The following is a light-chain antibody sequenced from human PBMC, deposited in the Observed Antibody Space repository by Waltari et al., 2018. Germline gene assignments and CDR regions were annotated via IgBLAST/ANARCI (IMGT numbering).Light chain of an antibody. CDR1: QSISSY. J-gene: IGKJ1*01. Sequence: DIQMTQSPSSLSASVGDSVTITCRASQSISSYLNWYQQKPGKAPKLLIYAASSLQSGFPSRFSGSGSGTDFTLTISSLQPEDFATYYCQQSYSTPRTFGQGTKVEIK. V-gene: IGKV1-39*01. CDR3: QQSYSTPRT. CDR2: AAS.